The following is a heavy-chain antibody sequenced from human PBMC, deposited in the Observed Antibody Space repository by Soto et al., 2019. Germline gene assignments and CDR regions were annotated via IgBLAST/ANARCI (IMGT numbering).Heavy chain of an antibody. CDR1: GGTFSSYA. Sequence: GASVKVSCKVSGGTFSSYAISWVRQAPGQGLEWMGGIIPIFGTANYAQKFQGRVTITADKSTSTAYMELSSLRSEDTAVYYCARDQDPDIVLMVYARDVYYYGMDVWGQGTTVTVSS. CDR2: IIPIFGTA. CDR3: ARDQDPDIVLMVYARDVYYYGMDV. D-gene: IGHD2-8*01. J-gene: IGHJ6*02. V-gene: IGHV1-69*06.